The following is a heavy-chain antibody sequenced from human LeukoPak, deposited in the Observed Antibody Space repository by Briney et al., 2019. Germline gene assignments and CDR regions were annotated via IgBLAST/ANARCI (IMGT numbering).Heavy chain of an antibody. V-gene: IGHV3-21*01. Sequence: GGSLRLSCAASGFTFSSYEMNWVRQAPGKGLEWVSSISSSSSYIYYADSVKGRFTISRDNAKNSLYLQMNSLRAEDTAVYYCARAGYIVVVTSFDYWGQGTLVTVSS. CDR1: GFTFSSYE. D-gene: IGHD2-21*02. CDR3: ARAGYIVVVTSFDY. J-gene: IGHJ4*02. CDR2: ISSSSSYI.